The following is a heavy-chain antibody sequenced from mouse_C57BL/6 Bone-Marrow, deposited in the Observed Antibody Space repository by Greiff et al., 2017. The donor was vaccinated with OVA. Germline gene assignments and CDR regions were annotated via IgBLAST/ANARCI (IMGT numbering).Heavy chain of an antibody. CDR2: IDPANGNT. CDR1: GFNIKNTY. V-gene: IGHV14-3*01. J-gene: IGHJ3*01. Sequence: DVKLQESVAELVRPGASVKLSCTASGFNIKNTYMHWVKQRPEQGLEWIGRIDPANGNTKYAPKFQGKATITADTSSNTAYLQLSSLTSEDTAIYYCVVYYGSSYGFAYWGQGTLVTVSA. CDR3: VVYYGSSYGFAY. D-gene: IGHD1-1*01.